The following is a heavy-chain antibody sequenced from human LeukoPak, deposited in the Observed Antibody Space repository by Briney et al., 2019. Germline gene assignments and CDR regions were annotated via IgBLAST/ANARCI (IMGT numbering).Heavy chain of an antibody. CDR2: IIPIFGTA. D-gene: IGHD6-19*01. V-gene: IGHV1-69*05. Sequence: SVKVSCRASGGTFSSYAISWVRQAPGQGLEWMGGIIPIFGTANYAQKFQGRVTITTDESTSTAYMELSSLRSEDTAVYYCNSNSGWPDYFDYWGQGTLVTVSS. J-gene: IGHJ4*02. CDR3: NSNSGWPDYFDY. CDR1: GGTFSSYA.